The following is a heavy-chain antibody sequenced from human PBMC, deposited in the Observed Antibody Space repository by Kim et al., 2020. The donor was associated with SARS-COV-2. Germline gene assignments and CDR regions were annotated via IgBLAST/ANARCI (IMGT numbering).Heavy chain of an antibody. D-gene: IGHD3-16*02. CDR3: ARGVNYDYVWGSYRRNWFDP. CDR1: GGSFSGYY. CDR2: INHSGST. V-gene: IGHV4-34*01. Sequence: SETLSLTCAVYGGSFSGYYWSWIRQPPGKGLEWIGEINHSGSTNYNPSLKSRVTISVDTSKNQFSLKLSSVTAADTAVYYCARGVNYDYVWGSYRRNWFDPWGRGTLVTVSS. J-gene: IGHJ5*02.